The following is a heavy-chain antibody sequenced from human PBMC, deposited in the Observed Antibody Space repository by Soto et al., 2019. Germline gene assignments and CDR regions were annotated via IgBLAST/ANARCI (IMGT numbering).Heavy chain of an antibody. CDR3: ARTVNPAWFDP. Sequence: SETLSLTCAVYGGSFSGYYWSWIRQPPGKGLEWIGEINHSGSTNYNPSLKSRVTISVDTSKNQFSLKLSSVTAADTAVYYCARTVNPAWFDPWGQGTLVTSPQ. J-gene: IGHJ5*02. CDR1: GGSFSGYY. D-gene: IGHD4-17*01. CDR2: INHSGST. V-gene: IGHV4-34*01.